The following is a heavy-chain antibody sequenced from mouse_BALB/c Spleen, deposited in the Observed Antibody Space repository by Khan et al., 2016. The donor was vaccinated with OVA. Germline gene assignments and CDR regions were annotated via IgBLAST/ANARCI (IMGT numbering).Heavy chain of an antibody. CDR3: ARNYYGSSYYAMDY. Sequence: QVQLKESGPGLVQPSQSLSITCTVSGFSLTSYGVHWVRQSPGKGLEWLGVIWSGGSTDYNAAFISRLSISKDNSKSQVFFKMNSLQANDTAIYYCARNYYGSSYYAMDYWCQGTSVTVSS. D-gene: IGHD1-1*01. V-gene: IGHV2-2*02. CDR2: IWSGGST. J-gene: IGHJ4*01. CDR1: GFSLTSYG.